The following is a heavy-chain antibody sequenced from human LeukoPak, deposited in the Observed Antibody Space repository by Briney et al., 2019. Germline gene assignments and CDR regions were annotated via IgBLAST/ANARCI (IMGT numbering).Heavy chain of an antibody. CDR2: TSSSGNT. Sequence: SETLSLTCSVSGDSISYFYWSWIRQAAGKGLEWIGRTSSSGNTDYNASLKSRVTMSVDTSKNQLSLKVISVTAADTAVYYCARGGFQQLDFDYWGQGTLVTVSS. J-gene: IGHJ4*02. V-gene: IGHV4-4*07. CDR3: ARGGFQQLDFDY. CDR1: GDSISYFY. D-gene: IGHD6-13*01.